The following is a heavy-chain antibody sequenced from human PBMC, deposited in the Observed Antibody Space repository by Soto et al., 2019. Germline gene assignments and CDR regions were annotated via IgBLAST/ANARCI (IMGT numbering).Heavy chain of an antibody. D-gene: IGHD6-6*01. CDR1: GFTFSSYW. CDR3: ARTCIAARRIDY. V-gene: IGHV3-74*01. J-gene: IGHJ4*02. Sequence: EVQLVESGGGLVQPGGSLRLSCAASGFTFSSYWMHWVRQAPGKGLVWVSRINSDGSSTSYADSVKGRFTISRDNAKNTLYRQMNSLRAEDTAVYYCARTCIAARRIDYWGQGTLVTVSS. CDR2: INSDGSST.